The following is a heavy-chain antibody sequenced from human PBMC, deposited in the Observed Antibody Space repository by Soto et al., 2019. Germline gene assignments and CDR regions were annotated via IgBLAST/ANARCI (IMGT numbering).Heavy chain of an antibody. J-gene: IGHJ1*01. CDR1: GYTFTSYG. Sequence: QVQLVQSGAEVKQPGASVKVSCKASGYTFTSYGISWGRQAPGQGLAWMGWISAYNGNTNYAQKLQGRVTMTTDTSTSTAYMELRSLRSDDTAVYYCATMTTVTAPEYFQHWGQGTLVTVSS. CDR2: ISAYNGNT. CDR3: ATMTTVTAPEYFQH. V-gene: IGHV1-18*01. D-gene: IGHD4-4*01.